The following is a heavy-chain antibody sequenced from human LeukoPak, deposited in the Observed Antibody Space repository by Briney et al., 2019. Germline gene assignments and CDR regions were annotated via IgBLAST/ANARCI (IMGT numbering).Heavy chain of an antibody. J-gene: IGHJ5*02. CDR1: GFAFSSYA. CDR3: ARDDGGYCSSTRCYLGWFDP. V-gene: IGHV3-21*01. Sequence: GGSLRLSCAASGFAFSSYAMNWVRQAPGKGLEWVSSITSTSSYIYYADSVKGRFTISRDNAKNSLYLQMNSLRAEDTAVYYCARDDGGYCSSTRCYLGWFDPWGQGTLVTVSS. CDR2: ITSTSSYI. D-gene: IGHD2-2*03.